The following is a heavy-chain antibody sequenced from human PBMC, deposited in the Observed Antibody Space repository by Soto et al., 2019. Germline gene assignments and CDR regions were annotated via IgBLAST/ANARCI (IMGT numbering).Heavy chain of an antibody. CDR1: GFSLSTSGVG. D-gene: IGHD3-22*01. J-gene: IGHJ4*02. CDR3: AHSLGDSYYDSSGYYYVEFDY. CDR2: IYWDDDK. Sequence: QITLKESGPTLVKPTQTLTLTCTFSGFSLSTSGVGVGWIRQPPGKALEWLALIYWDDDKRYSPSLKSRLTITKDTSKNQVVLTMTNMDPVDTATYYCAHSLGDSYYDSSGYYYVEFDYWGQGTLVTVSS. V-gene: IGHV2-5*02.